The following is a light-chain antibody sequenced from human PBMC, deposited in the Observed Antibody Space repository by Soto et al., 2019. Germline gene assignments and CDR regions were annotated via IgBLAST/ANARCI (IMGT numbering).Light chain of an antibody. CDR2: EVT. V-gene: IGLV2-8*01. CDR1: SSDVGGHNY. Sequence: QSALTQPPSASGSPGQSVSISCTGTSSDVGGHNYVSWYRQHPGTAPQLLIYEVTKRPSGVPDRFSASKSGNTASLTVSGLQAEDEANYFCSSYVGRFVFGGGTKLTVL. CDR3: SSYVGRFV. J-gene: IGLJ2*01.